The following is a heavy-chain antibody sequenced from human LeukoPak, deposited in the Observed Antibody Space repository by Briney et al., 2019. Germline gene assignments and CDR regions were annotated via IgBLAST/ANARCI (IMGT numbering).Heavy chain of an antibody. CDR2: IHSGVST. V-gene: IGHV3-66*01. Sequence: PGGSPRLSCAASGFTVSSNYMSWVRQAPGKGLEWVSFIHSGVSTYYADSVKGRFTISRDNSKNTLYLQMNSLRAEDTAVYYCGRASGDYYYGMDVWGQGTTVTVSS. CDR1: GFTVSSNY. D-gene: IGHD3-10*01. J-gene: IGHJ6*02. CDR3: GRASGDYYYGMDV.